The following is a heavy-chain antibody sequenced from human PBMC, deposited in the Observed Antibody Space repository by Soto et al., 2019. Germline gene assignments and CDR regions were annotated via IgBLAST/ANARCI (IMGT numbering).Heavy chain of an antibody. V-gene: IGHV3-33*01. CDR2: IWYDGSNK. J-gene: IGHJ4*02. D-gene: IGHD2-2*01. CDR1: GFTFSSYG. CDR3: ARDGLEGVPAARSGFDY. Sequence: GGSLRLSCAASGFTFSSYGMHWVRQAPGKGLEWVAVIWYDGSNKYYADSVKGRFTISRDNSKNTLYLQMNSLRAEDTAVYYCARDGLEGVPAARSGFDYWGQGTLVTVSS.